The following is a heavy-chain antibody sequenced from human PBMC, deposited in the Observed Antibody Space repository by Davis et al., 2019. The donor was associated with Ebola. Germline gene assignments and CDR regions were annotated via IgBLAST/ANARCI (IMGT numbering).Heavy chain of an antibody. D-gene: IGHD6-13*01. V-gene: IGHV3-73*01. J-gene: IGHJ4*02. CDR3: SAAGHVDY. Sequence: LGGSLRLSCAASGFTFSGSAMHWVRQASGKGLEWVGRIRSKANSYATAYAASVKGGFTISRDDSKNTAYLQMNSLKTEDTAVYYCSAAGHVDYWGQGTLVTVSS. CDR2: IRSKANSYAT. CDR1: GFTFSGSA.